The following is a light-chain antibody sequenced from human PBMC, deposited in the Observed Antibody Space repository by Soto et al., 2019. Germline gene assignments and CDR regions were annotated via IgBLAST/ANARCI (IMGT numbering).Light chain of an antibody. V-gene: IGKV1-5*03. CDR2: KAS. CDR3: QQVWT. J-gene: IGKJ1*01. Sequence: DIQMTQSPSTLSASVGDRVTITCRASQSISSWLAWYQQKPGKAPKLLIYKASSLESGVPSRFSGSGYVTEFTLTISSLQPDDFATYYCQQVWTFGQGTKVEIK. CDR1: QSISSW.